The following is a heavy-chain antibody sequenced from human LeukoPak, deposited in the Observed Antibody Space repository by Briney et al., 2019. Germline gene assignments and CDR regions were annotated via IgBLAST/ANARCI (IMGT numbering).Heavy chain of an antibody. Sequence: GASVKVSCKASGYTFTIYGISWVRQAPGQGLEWMGWISADNANTNYAQDLKGRVTMTTDTSTSAAYMELRSLRSDDTAIYYCARDSCSGGACYLGDYWGQGTLVAVSS. J-gene: IGHJ4*02. CDR1: GYTFTIYG. CDR2: ISADNANT. V-gene: IGHV1-18*01. CDR3: ARDSCSGGACYLGDY. D-gene: IGHD2-15*01.